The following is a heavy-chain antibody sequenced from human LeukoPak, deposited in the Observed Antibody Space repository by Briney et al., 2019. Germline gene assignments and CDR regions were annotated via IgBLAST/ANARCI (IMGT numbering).Heavy chain of an antibody. CDR1: GYTFTSYY. Sequence: ASVKASCKASGYTFTSYYMHWVRQAPGQGLEWMGIINPSGGSTSYAQKFQGRVTMTRDTSTSTVYMELSSLRSEDTAVYYCARDRQSLRWLQFGPFFDIWGQGTMVTVSS. V-gene: IGHV1-46*01. CDR2: INPSGGST. J-gene: IGHJ3*02. D-gene: IGHD5-24*01. CDR3: ARDRQSLRWLQFGPFFDI.